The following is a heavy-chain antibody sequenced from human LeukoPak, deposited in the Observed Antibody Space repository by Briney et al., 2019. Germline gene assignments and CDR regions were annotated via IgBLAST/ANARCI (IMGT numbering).Heavy chain of an antibody. CDR3: AKDGGQQWLTNYYSYGMDV. Sequence: ASVKVSCKASGYTFTGYYMHWVRQAPGQGLEWMGRINPNSGDTNYAQKFQDRIIMSTDKSTGTACMELRSLRSDDTAVYYCAKDGGQQWLTNYYSYGMDVWGQGTSVIVSS. D-gene: IGHD6-19*01. CDR2: INPNSGDT. V-gene: IGHV1-2*06. CDR1: GYTFTGYY. J-gene: IGHJ6*02.